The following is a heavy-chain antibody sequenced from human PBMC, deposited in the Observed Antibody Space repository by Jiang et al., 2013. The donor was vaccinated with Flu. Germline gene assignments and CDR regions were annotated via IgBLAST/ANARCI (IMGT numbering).Heavy chain of an antibody. Sequence: SYAMSWVRPGVQGRGLEWVSGISGSGASTYYADSVKGRFTISRDNSKNTLYLQMNSLRAEDTAIYYCAKGLLLWFGSDTFDIWGQGTMVTVSS. J-gene: IGHJ3*02. CDR2: ISGSGAST. CDR3: AKGLLLWFGSDTFDI. CDR1: SYA. D-gene: IGHD3-10*01. V-gene: IGHV3-23*01.